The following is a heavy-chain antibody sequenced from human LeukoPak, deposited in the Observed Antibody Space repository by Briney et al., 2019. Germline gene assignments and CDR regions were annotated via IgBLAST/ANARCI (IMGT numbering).Heavy chain of an antibody. CDR1: GGSISSYY. Sequence: PSETLSLTCTVSGGSISSYYWSWIRQPPGKGLEWIGYIYYSGSTNYNPSLKSRVTISVDTSKNQFSLKLSSVTAADTAVHYCARENTAMAGGAFDIWGQGTMVTVSS. CDR3: ARENTAMAGGAFDI. V-gene: IGHV4-59*01. J-gene: IGHJ3*02. D-gene: IGHD5-18*01. CDR2: IYYSGST.